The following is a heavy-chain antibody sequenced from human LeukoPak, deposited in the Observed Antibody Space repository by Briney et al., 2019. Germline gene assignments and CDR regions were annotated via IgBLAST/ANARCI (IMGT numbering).Heavy chain of an antibody. Sequence: QPGGSLRLSCAASEFTFSSYSMNWVRQAPGKGLEWVANVNRDGSETYYLDSVKGRFTISKDNAKNSLYLQMNSLRAEDTALYHCARNNGMDVWGQGTTVIVSS. CDR3: ARNNGMDV. CDR2: VNRDGSET. J-gene: IGHJ6*02. V-gene: IGHV3-7*03. CDR1: EFTFSSYS.